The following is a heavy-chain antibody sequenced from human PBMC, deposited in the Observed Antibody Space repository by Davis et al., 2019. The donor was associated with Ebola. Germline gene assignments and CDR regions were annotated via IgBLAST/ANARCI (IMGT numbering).Heavy chain of an antibody. CDR1: GYTFINYA. Sequence: ASVKVSCKASGYTFINYAIHWVRQAPGQRLEWMGWINAGDGKIIYSENFQGRLTITRDTSATTAYMELSSLRSEDTAVYYCAREAPFRSSYYFDYWGQGTLVTVSS. V-gene: IGHV1-3*01. CDR3: AREAPFRSSYYFDY. CDR2: INAGDGKI. J-gene: IGHJ4*02. D-gene: IGHD6-6*01.